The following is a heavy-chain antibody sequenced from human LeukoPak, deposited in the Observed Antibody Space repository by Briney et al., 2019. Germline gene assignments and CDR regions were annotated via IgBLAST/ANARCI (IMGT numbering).Heavy chain of an antibody. CDR2: INHSGST. J-gene: IGHJ5*02. Sequence: SETLSLTCAVYGGSFSGYCWSWIRQPPGKGLEWLGEINHSGSTNYNPSLKSRVTISVDTSKNQFSLKLSSVTAADTAVYYCARGDPQNIVVVVAATSSSWFDPWGQGTLVTVSS. CDR3: ARGDPQNIVVVVAATSSSWFDP. V-gene: IGHV4-34*01. D-gene: IGHD2-15*01. CDR1: GGSFSGYC.